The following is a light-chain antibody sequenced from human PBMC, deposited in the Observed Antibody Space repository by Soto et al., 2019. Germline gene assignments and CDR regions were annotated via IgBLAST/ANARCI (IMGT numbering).Light chain of an antibody. CDR1: SSDVGSYNF. J-gene: IGLJ1*01. V-gene: IGLV2-23*02. Sequence: LTQPASVSGSPGQSITISCTRTSSDVGSYNFVSWYQQHPGEVPKVMIYEVSKRPSGVSDRFSGSKSGNTASLTISGLQAEDEADYYCCADAGRSTYVFGTGTRSPS. CDR3: CADAGRSTYV. CDR2: EVS.